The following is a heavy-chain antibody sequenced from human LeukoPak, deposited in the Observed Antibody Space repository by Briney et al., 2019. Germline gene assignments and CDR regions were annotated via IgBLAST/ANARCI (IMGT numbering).Heavy chain of an antibody. Sequence: SETLSLTCAVYGGSFSGYYWSWIRQPPGKGLEWIGEINHSGSTNYNPSLKSRVTISVDTSKNQFSLKLSSVTAADTAVYYCARGAGEAVFDYWGQGTLVTVPS. J-gene: IGHJ4*02. CDR3: ARGAGEAVFDY. V-gene: IGHV4-34*01. D-gene: IGHD4-17*01. CDR1: GGSFSGYY. CDR2: INHSGST.